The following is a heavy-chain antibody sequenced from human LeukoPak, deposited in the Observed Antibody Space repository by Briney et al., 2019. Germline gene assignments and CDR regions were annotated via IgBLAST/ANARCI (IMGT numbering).Heavy chain of an antibody. D-gene: IGHD6-6*01. CDR2: INPSGGST. CDR1: GYTFTSYY. CDR3: ARDRRIAARYYYYMDV. Sequence: ASVKVSCKASGYTFTSYYMHWVRQAPGQGLEWMGIINPSGGSTSYAQKFQGRVTMTRDMSTSTVYMELSSLRSEDTAVYYCARDRRIAARYYYYMDVWGKGTTVTVSS. J-gene: IGHJ6*03. V-gene: IGHV1-46*01.